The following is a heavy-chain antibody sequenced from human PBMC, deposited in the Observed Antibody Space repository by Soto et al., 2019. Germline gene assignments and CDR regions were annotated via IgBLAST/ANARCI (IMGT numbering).Heavy chain of an antibody. CDR3: ARAHYYDSSGYYPNFDY. CDR1: GYTFTSYA. CDR2: INAGNGNT. Sequence: ASVKVSCKASGYTFTSYAMHWVRQAPGQRLEWMGWINAGNGNTSYAQKFQGRVTMTRNTSISTAYMELSSLRSEDTAVCYCARAHYYDSSGYYPNFDYWGQGTLVTVSS. D-gene: IGHD3-22*01. V-gene: IGHV1-3*01. J-gene: IGHJ4*02.